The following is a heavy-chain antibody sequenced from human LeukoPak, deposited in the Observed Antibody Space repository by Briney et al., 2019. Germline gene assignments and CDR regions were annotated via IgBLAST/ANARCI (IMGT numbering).Heavy chain of an antibody. Sequence: GGSLRLSCAASGFTFSTAWMHWVRQAPGKGLVWVSRIYSDGSSTTYADSVKGRFTISRDNAKNTLYLQMNSLRAEDTAVYYCASWTDYVDYWGQGTLVTVSS. CDR3: ASWTDYVDY. J-gene: IGHJ4*02. D-gene: IGHD3/OR15-3a*01. CDR2: IYSDGSST. CDR1: GFTFSTAW. V-gene: IGHV3-74*01.